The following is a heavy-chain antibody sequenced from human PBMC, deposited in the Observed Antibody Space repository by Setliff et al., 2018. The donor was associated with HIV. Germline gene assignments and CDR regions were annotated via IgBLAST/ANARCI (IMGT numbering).Heavy chain of an antibody. D-gene: IGHD4-17*01. J-gene: IGHJ3*01. CDR3: ARDLTTIVTRKVFDI. V-gene: IGHV3-30*04. CDR1: GFTFNNYA. Sequence: GGSLRLSCAASGFTFNNYAIHWVRQAPGKGLEWVALISYGGTYKNYADSVKGRFTISRDNSRSTVYVQMNSLRAEDTAVYFCARDLTTIVTRKVFDIWGQGTKVTVSS. CDR2: ISYGGTYK.